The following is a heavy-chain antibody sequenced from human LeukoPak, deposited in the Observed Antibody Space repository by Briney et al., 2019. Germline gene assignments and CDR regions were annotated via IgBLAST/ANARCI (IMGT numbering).Heavy chain of an antibody. CDR3: AGGKGELSLADY. CDR1: GYSISSGYY. J-gene: IGHJ4*02. Sequence: PSETLSLTCAVSGYSISSGYYWGWMRQPPGKGLEWIGSIDHSGSSYYNPSPKSRVPISVDPSKNQFSLKLSCVTAADSAVYSCAGGKGELSLADYWGQGTLVTVSS. CDR2: IDHSGSS. V-gene: IGHV4-38-2*01. D-gene: IGHD3-16*02.